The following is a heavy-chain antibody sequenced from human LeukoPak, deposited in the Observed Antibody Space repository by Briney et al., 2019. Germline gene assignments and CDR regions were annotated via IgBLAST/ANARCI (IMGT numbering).Heavy chain of an antibody. CDR2: ITWNSGSI. V-gene: IGHV3-9*01. CDR3: TKGKLRGVPPRDYYGMDV. D-gene: IGHD3-10*01. Sequence: GGSLRLSCAASGFTFDDYAMNWVRQAPGKGLEWVSGITWNSGSIGYADSVKGRFTITRDNAKNSLYLQMNSLRPEDTALYYCTKGKLRGVPPRDYYGMDVWGQGTTVTVSS. J-gene: IGHJ6*02. CDR1: GFTFDDYA.